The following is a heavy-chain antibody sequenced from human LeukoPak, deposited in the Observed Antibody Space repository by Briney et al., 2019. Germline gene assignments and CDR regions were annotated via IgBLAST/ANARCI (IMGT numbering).Heavy chain of an antibody. V-gene: IGHV4-61*02. Sequence: SETLSLTCTVSGGSISSGSCYWSWIRQPAGKGLEWIGRIETSGSTNYNPSLKSRVTISVDTSKNQFSLKLSSVTAADTAVYYCARAWNYYDSSGYNDAFDIWGQGTMVTVSS. D-gene: IGHD3-22*01. CDR2: IETSGST. CDR1: GGSISSGSCY. CDR3: ARAWNYYDSSGYNDAFDI. J-gene: IGHJ3*02.